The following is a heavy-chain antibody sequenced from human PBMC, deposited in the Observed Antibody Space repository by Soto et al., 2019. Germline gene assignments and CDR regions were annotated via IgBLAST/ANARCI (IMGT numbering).Heavy chain of an antibody. D-gene: IGHD6-13*01. J-gene: IGHJ6*02. Sequence: SVKVSCKASGGTFSSYAISWVRQAPGQGLEWTGGIIPIFGTANYAQKFQGRVTITADESTSTAYMELSSLRSEDTAVYYCARGVAAEDYYYYGMDVWGQGTTVTVSS. CDR3: ARGVAAEDYYYYGMDV. V-gene: IGHV1-69*13. CDR1: GGTFSSYA. CDR2: IIPIFGTA.